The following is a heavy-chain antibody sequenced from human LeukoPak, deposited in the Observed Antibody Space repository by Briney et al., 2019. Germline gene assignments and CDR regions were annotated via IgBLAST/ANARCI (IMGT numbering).Heavy chain of an antibody. D-gene: IGHD1-1*01. J-gene: IGHJ3*02. V-gene: IGHV4-34*01. CDR1: GGSFSGYY. CDR2: INHSGSS. Sequence: SETLSLTCAVYGGSFSGYYWSWIRQPPGKGLEWIGEINHSGSSNYNPSLKSRVTISIDTSKNQFSLKLSSVTAADTAVYYCARDLIHRGNGDAFDIWGQGTMVTVSS. CDR3: ARDLIHRGNGDAFDI.